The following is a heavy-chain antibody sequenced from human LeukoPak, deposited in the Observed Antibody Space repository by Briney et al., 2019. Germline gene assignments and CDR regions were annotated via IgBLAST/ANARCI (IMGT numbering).Heavy chain of an antibody. V-gene: IGHV3-23*01. CDR1: GFTFSSYA. J-gene: IGHJ4*02. D-gene: IGHD3-3*01. Sequence: GGSLRLSCAASGFTFSSYAMSWVRQAPGKGLEWVSAISGSGGSTYYADSVKGRFTISRDNSKNTLYLQMNSLRAEDTAVYYCAKGSYYDFWSGCYGFDYWGQGTLVTVSS. CDR2: ISGSGGST. CDR3: AKGSYYDFWSGCYGFDY.